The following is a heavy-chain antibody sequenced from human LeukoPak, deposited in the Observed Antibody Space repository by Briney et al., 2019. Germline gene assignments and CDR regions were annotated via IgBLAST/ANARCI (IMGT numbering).Heavy chain of an antibody. CDR3: AREGGGLYFDY. J-gene: IGHJ4*02. Sequence: GGSLRLSCAVSGFTFSSYEMNWVPQAPGKGLEWVSYISSSGSTIYYADSVKGRFTISRDNAKNSLYLQMSSLRAEDTAVYYCAREGGGLYFDYWGQGTLVTVSS. CDR1: GFTFSSYE. V-gene: IGHV3-48*03. D-gene: IGHD3-16*01. CDR2: ISSSGSTI.